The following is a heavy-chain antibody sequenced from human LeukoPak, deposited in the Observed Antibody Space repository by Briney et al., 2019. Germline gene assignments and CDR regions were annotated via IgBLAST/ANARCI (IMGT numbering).Heavy chain of an antibody. CDR2: INAYNGNT. D-gene: IGHD2-15*01. CDR1: GYTFTSYG. CDR3: ARDLPGYCSGGSCYSSDY. Sequence: ASVTVSCKASGYTFTSYGISWVRHAPGQGLELMGWINAYNGNTNYAQKLQGRVTMTTDTSTSTAYMELRSLRSDDTAVYYCARDLPGYCSGGSCYSSDYWGQGTLVTVSS. J-gene: IGHJ4*02. V-gene: IGHV1-18*01.